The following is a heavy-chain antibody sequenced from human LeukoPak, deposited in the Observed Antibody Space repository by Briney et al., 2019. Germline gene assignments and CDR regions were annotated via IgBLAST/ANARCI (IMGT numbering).Heavy chain of an antibody. CDR1: GASISSGDYH. D-gene: IGHD2/OR15-2a*01. CDR3: VRDEAEFGNRQWYFDL. V-gene: IGHV4-30-4*01. J-gene: IGHJ2*01. CDR2: IHDSGST. Sequence: SETLSLTCTVSGASISSGDYHWNWIRQPPGRGLEWLGFIHDSGSTYYNPSLKSRVSISRDMSKNQLSLMLSSVTAADTAVYYCVRDEAEFGNRQWYFDLWGRGTLVIVSS.